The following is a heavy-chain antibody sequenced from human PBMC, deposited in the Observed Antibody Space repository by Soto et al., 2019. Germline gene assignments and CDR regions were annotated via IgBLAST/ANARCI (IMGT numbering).Heavy chain of an antibody. CDR1: GGTFSSYA. D-gene: IGHD2-2*01. V-gene: IGHV1-69*01. CDR2: IIPISGTA. CDR3: ARSQGSSTSLEIYYYYYYGMDG. J-gene: IGHJ6*02. Sequence: QVQLVQSGAEVKKPGSSVKVSCKACGGTFSSYAISWVRQAPGQGLEWMGGIIPISGTANYAQKFQGRVTSTADESTSTAYMELSSLRSEDTAVYYCARSQGSSTSLEIYYYYYYGMDGWGQGTTVTVSS.